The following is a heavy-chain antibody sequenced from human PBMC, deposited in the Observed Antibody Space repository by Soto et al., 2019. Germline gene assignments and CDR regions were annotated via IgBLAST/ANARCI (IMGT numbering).Heavy chain of an antibody. CDR2: IYSDGRT. CDR1: GLPVSTNY. D-gene: IGHD5-12*01. J-gene: IGHJ6*02. V-gene: IGHV3-53*04. Sequence: VGSLRLSCVDSGLPVSTNYMSWVRQAPGKGLEWVSFIYSDGRTFYADSVKGRFTVSRLSSKNTLYLQMNSLRVEDTALYYCARVNRRGYDGNDTTPLYYYGMDVWGQGTTVTVSS. CDR3: ARVNRRGYDGNDTTPLYYYGMDV.